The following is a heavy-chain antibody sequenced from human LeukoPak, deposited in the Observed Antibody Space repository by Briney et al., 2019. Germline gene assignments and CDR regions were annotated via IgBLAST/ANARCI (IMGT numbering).Heavy chain of an antibody. CDR2: FHTAGDT. V-gene: IGHV3-13*01. CDR1: GFTFSDYD. CDR3: SRGGPLAGYSYDY. J-gene: IGHJ4*02. Sequence: GGSLRLSCAASGFTFSDYDMHWVRQGTGKGLEWVSAFHTAGDTHYSGSVRGRFTISRDNAKNSLYLQMNSLRAGDTAVYYCSRGGPLAGYSYDYWGQGTLVTVSS. D-gene: IGHD3-22*01.